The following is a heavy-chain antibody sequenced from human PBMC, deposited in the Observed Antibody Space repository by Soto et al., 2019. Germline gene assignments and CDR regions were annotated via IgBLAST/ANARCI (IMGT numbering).Heavy chain of an antibody. CDR1: GFTFSSYG. V-gene: IGHV3-30*18. CDR2: ISYDGSNK. Sequence: GGSLRLSCAASGFTFSSYGMHWVRQAPCKGLEWVAVISYDGSNKYYADSVKGRFTISRDNSKNTLYLQMNSLRAEDTAVYYCAKDRGHCISTSCDCDYWGQGTLVTVSS. CDR3: AKDRGHCISTSCDCDY. D-gene: IGHD2-2*01. J-gene: IGHJ4*02.